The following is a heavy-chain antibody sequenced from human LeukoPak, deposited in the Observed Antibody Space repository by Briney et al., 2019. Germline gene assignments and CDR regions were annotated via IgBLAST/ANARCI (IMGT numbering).Heavy chain of an antibody. V-gene: IGHV3-30*02. J-gene: IGHJ4*02. CDR1: GFTFSSYG. CDR3: AKDNMVVVDTAMDY. Sequence: PGGSLRLSCAASGFTFSSYGMHWVRQAPGKGLEWVSFIWYDGNNKYYSDSVKGRFTISRDNSKNSLYLQMNSLRTEDTALYYCAKDNMVVVDTAMDYWGQGTLVTVSS. CDR2: IWYDGNNK. D-gene: IGHD5-18*01.